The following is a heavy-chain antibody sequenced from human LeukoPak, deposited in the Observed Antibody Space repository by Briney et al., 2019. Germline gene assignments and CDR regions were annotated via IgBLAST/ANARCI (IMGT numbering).Heavy chain of an antibody. CDR2: INPNSGGT. D-gene: IGHD6-13*01. V-gene: IGHV1-2*02. CDR3: ARDMAYSSSWFSHYYYYMDV. CDR1: GYTFTGYY. Sequence: GASVKVSCKASGYTFTGYYMHWVRQAPGQGLEWMGWINPNSGGTNYAQKFQGRVTMTRDTSISTAYMELSRLRSDDTAVYYCARDMAYSSSWFSHYYYYMDVWGKGTTVTVSS. J-gene: IGHJ6*03.